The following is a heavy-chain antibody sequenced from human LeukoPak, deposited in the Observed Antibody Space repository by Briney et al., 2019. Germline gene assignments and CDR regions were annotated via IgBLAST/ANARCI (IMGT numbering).Heavy chain of an antibody. J-gene: IGHJ6*03. CDR2: IYHSGST. CDR1: GGSISSGGYY. D-gene: IGHD3-16*01. CDR3: ARIAVFVWGHHYYYMAV. Sequence: ASETLSLTCTVSGGSISSGGYYWSWIRQPPGKGLEWIGYIYHSGSTYYNPSLKSRVTISVDRSKNQFSLKLSSVPAADTAVYYCARIAVFVWGHHYYYMAVWGKGTTVTVSS. V-gene: IGHV4-30-2*01.